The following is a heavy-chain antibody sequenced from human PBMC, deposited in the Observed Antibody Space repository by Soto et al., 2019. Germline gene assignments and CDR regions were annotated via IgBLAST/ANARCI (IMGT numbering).Heavy chain of an antibody. CDR2: IYYTGST. V-gene: IGHV4-31*01. CDR1: GGSISSGGYY. D-gene: IGHD6-19*01. J-gene: IGHJ6*02. CDR3: AREQWLIYYYYYYGMDV. Sequence: SETLSLTCTVSGGSISSGGYYWSWIRQHPGKGLEWIGYIYYTGSTYYNTSLKNKVTKSVDTSKNQFSLKLSSVTAADTALYYCAREQWLIYYYYYYGMDVWGQGTTVT.